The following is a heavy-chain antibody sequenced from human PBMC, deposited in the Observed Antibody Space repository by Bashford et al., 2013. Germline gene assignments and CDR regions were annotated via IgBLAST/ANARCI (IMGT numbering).Heavy chain of an antibody. Sequence: SETLSLTCTVSGASITSGGYYWNWVRQYPGKGLEWIGYMYYSGSASYNPSLKSRVTISIDTSKNQFSLKLSSVTAADTAVYYCARDGHFTMIVEDWGQGTLVTVSS. CDR2: MYYSGSA. CDR3: ARDGHFTMIVED. J-gene: IGHJ4*02. CDR1: GASITSGGYY. V-gene: IGHV4-31*03. D-gene: IGHD3-22*01.